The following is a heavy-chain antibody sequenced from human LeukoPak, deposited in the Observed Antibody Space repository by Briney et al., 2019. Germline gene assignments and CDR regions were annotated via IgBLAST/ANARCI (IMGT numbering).Heavy chain of an antibody. CDR3: AREGSSYDFWSGYLDY. J-gene: IGHJ4*02. D-gene: IGHD3-3*01. CDR1: GFTFSSYW. CDR2: INQDGSEK. V-gene: IGHV3-7*01. Sequence: GGSLRLSCAASGFTFSSYWMSWVRQAPGKGLEWVANINQDGSEKYYVDSVKGRFTISRDNAKNSLYLQMNSLRAEDTAVYYCAREGSSYDFWSGYLDYWGQGTLVTVSS.